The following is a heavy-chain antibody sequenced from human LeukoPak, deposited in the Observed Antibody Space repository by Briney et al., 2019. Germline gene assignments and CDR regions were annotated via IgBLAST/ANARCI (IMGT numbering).Heavy chain of an antibody. CDR3: ARDGEAGGYFDY. J-gene: IGHJ4*02. CDR1: GGTFSGYA. D-gene: IGHD2-8*02. CDR2: IIPIFGTA. Sequence: SVKVSCKASGGTFSGYAISWVRQAPGQGLEWMGRIIPIFGTANYAQKFQGRVTITTDESTSTAYMELSSLRSEDTAVYYCARDGEAGGYFDYWGQGTLVTVSS. V-gene: IGHV1-69*05.